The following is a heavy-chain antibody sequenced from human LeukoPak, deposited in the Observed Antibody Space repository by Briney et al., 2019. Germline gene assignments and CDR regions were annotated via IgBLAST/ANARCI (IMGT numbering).Heavy chain of an antibody. Sequence: ASVKVSCKASGYSFATYGLNWVRQAPGRGLEWMGWINTNTGNPTYAQGFTGRFVFSLDTSVNTAYLQISGLKPADTAVYYCAPEPSWSTTWGQGTLVTVSS. J-gene: IGHJ4*02. CDR3: APEPSWSTT. V-gene: IGHV7-4-1*02. D-gene: IGHD6-13*01. CDR2: INTNTGNP. CDR1: GYSFATYG.